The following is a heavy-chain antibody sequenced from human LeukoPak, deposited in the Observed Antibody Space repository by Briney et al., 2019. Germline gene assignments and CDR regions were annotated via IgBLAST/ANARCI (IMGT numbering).Heavy chain of an antibody. J-gene: IGHJ4*02. D-gene: IGHD4-17*01. CDR3: ARDFDGPPASDY. CDR2: IKSDGITI. V-gene: IGHV3-74*01. CDR1: GFTFSNYM. Sequence: GGSLRLSCAASGFTFSNYMMHWVRQAPGKGLVWVSRIKSDGITITYADSVKGRFTISRDNAKNTLYLQMNSLRAEDSAVYYCARDFDGPPASDYWGQGISVTVSS.